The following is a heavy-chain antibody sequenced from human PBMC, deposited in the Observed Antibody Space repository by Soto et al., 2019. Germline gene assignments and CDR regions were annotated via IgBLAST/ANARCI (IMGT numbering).Heavy chain of an antibody. CDR3: AKGPLFVPDGSDYYCDYMDV. Sequence: PGGSLRLSCAASGFTFSSYGMHWVRQAPGKGLEWVAVISYDGSNKYYADSVKGRFTISRDNSKNTLYLQMNSLRAEDTAVYYCAKGPLFVPDGSDYYCDYMDVWGKGTTVTVSS. CDR2: ISYDGSNK. J-gene: IGHJ6*03. CDR1: GFTFSSYG. D-gene: IGHD2-2*01. V-gene: IGHV3-30*18.